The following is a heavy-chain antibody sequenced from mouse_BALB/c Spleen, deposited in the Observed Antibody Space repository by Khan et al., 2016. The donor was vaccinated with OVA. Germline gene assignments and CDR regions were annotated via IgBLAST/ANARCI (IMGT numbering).Heavy chain of an antibody. CDR2: ISSDGDYT. Sequence: EVMLVESGGGLVKPGGSLKLSCAASGFTFSTYAMSWVRQTPEKRLEWVATISSDGDYTYYPDNVTGRFTISRDNAKNTLYLQMSSLRSEDTAMYYCARSPYVNFAYWGQGTLVTVSA. CDR1: GFTFSTYA. V-gene: IGHV5-9-1*01. CDR3: ARSPYVNFAY. J-gene: IGHJ3*01.